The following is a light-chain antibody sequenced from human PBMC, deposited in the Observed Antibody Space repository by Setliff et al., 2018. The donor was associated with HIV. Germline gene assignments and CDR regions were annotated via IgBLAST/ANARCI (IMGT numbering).Light chain of an antibody. CDR1: SSNIGSST. J-gene: IGLJ1*01. V-gene: IGLV1-44*01. Sequence: QSVLTQPPPASGTPGQRVTISCSGSSSNIGSSTVNWYQQLPGTAPKLLIYSNYQRPSGVPDRFSGSKSGTSASLAISGLQSEDEADYYCAAWDDSLNVIFGTGTKVTVL. CDR3: AAWDDSLNVI. CDR2: SNY.